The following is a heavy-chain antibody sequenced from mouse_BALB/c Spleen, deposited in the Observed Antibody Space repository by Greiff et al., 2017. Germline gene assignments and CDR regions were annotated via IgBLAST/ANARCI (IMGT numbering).Heavy chain of an antibody. CDR3: ASSYGSSSRGFGY. CDR2: IRNKANGYTT. V-gene: IGHV7-3*02. D-gene: IGHD1-1*01. J-gene: IGHJ2*01. CDR1: GFTFTDYY. Sequence: EVKLVESGGGLVQPGGSLRLSCATSGFTFTDYYMSWVRQPPGKALEWLGFIRNKANGYTTEYSASVKGRFTISRDNSQSILYLQMNTLRAEDSATYYCASSYGSSSRGFGYWGQGTTLTVSS.